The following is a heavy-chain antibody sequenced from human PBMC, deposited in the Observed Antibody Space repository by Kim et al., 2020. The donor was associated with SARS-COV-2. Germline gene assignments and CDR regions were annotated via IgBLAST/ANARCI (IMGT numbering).Heavy chain of an antibody. D-gene: IGHD3-3*01. J-gene: IGHJ6*02. CDR2: TSYDGKSK. CDR3: GGLGYGLDV. CDR1: GFTFSAYT. V-gene: IGHV3-30*04. Sequence: GGSLRLSCVASGFTFSAYTMHWARQAPGKGLEWVAVTSYDGKSKFYADSVKGRFSISRDNFKNTLYLQMNSLGAEDSAVYFCGGLGYGLDVWGQGTTVTVSS.